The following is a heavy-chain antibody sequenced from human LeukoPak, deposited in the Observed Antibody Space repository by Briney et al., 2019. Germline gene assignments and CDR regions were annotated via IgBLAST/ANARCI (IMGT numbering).Heavy chain of an antibody. CDR1: GFTFSNYG. J-gene: IGHJ4*02. D-gene: IGHD2-2*01. CDR2: ISGNSTYI. CDR3: ARALPYQPFDY. Sequence: PAGSLTLSCAASGFTFSNYGMNWVRQAPGKGLEWVSSISGNSTYIYYADSMTGRFTISRDNPKNSLYLQMNSLRAEDTALYYCARALPYQPFDYWGQGTLVTVSS. V-gene: IGHV3-21*01.